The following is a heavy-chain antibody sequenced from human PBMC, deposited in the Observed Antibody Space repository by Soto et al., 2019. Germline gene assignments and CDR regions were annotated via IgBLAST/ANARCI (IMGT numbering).Heavy chain of an antibody. CDR2: IYSSGST. V-gene: IGHV4-31*11. J-gene: IGHJ5*02. Sequence: SETLSLTCAVSGGSIISASYSWNWIRQSPGRGLEWIGHIYSSGSTYYNPSLKSRVSISVDTSNNQFSLKLTSVTAADTAVYFCAREDAARIERWFDAWGQGILVPVSS. D-gene: IGHD6-6*01. CDR3: AREDAARIERWFDA. CDR1: GGSIISASYS.